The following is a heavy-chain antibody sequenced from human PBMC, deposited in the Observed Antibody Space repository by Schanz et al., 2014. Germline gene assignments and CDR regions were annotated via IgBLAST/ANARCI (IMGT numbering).Heavy chain of an antibody. V-gene: IGHV3-74*01. J-gene: IGHJ4*02. CDR3: VRDTDYPFDY. CDR1: GFTFSDSW. CDR2: TSNDGSFT. D-gene: IGHD4-17*01. Sequence: EVQLVESGGGLVQPGGSLRLSCAASGFTFSDSWMHWVRQTPGKGLVWVSRTSNDGSFTTFADSVKGRFTISRDNAKNTPYLQMNSLRAEDTAVYYCVRDTDYPFDYWGQGTLVTVSS.